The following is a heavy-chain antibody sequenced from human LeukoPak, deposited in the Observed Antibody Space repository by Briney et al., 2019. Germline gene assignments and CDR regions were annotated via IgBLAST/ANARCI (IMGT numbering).Heavy chain of an antibody. Sequence: GGSLKLSCAASGFTFSGSAMHWVRQASGKGLEWVGRIRSKANSYATAYAASVKGRFTISRDDSKNTAYLQMNSLKTEDTAVYYCTTGRWQQYGGDYWGQGTLVTVSS. J-gene: IGHJ4*02. V-gene: IGHV3-73*01. CDR1: GFTFSGSA. D-gene: IGHD5-24*01. CDR3: TTGRWQQYGGDY. CDR2: IRSKANSYAT.